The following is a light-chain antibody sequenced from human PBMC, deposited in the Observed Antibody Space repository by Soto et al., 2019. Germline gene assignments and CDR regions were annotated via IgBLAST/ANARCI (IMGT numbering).Light chain of an antibody. V-gene: IGKV3-20*01. CDR2: GAS. CDR3: HLYGNSVWT. J-gene: IGKJ1*01. Sequence: DIVLTQSPGTLSLSPGERATLSCRASQTVDDNNLVWYQQKPGQAPRLLIYGASTRAAGIPDRFSGSGSGTDFTVTISRFEPEDLAVYHCHLYGNSVWTGGQGIKVEV. CDR1: QTVDDNN.